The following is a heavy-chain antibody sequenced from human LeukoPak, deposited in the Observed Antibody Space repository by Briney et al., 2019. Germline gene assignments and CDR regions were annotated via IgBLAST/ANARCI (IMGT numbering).Heavy chain of an antibody. CDR3: ARDRAALQDWVELDP. Sequence: SGGSLRLSCAVSGFRVSDYYMSWVRQAPGKGLEWVGLIRDSGEAFYADFVRGRFAISRDESENTLYLQMNSLRVEDTAVYFCARDRAALQDWVELDPWGQGTPVIVSS. D-gene: IGHD3/OR15-3a*01. V-gene: IGHV3-66*03. CDR2: IRDSGEA. CDR1: GFRVSDYY. J-gene: IGHJ5*02.